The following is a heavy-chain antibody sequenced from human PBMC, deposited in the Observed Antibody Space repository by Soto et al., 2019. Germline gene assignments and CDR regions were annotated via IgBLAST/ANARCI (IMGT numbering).Heavy chain of an antibody. D-gene: IGHD1-20*01. CDR1: GYSFISNW. V-gene: IGHV5-51*01. CDR3: ARVTNWNFEY. Sequence: EVQLVQSGAEVKKPGESLNISCKGSGYSFISNWIAWVRQMPGKGLEWMGIIYPGNSDTRYSPSFQGQGIISADTSISTAYLQWSSLKALDTAIYYCARVTNWNFEYRGQGILVTVSS. CDR2: IYPGNSDT. J-gene: IGHJ4*02.